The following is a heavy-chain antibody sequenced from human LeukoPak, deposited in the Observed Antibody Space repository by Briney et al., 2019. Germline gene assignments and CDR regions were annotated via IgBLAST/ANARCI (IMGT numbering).Heavy chain of an antibody. CDR3: ARGSDMYYDSSGSFDY. CDR2: ISGNGDYT. V-gene: IGHV3-21*04. D-gene: IGHD3-22*01. CDR1: GFTFSTYG. Sequence: KPGGSLRLSCAASGFTFSTYGMSWVRQAPGKGLEWVSAISGNGDYTYYADSVKGRFTISRDNAKNSVFLQMNSLKAEDTAVYYCARGSDMYYDSSGSFDYWGQGTLVTVSA. J-gene: IGHJ4*02.